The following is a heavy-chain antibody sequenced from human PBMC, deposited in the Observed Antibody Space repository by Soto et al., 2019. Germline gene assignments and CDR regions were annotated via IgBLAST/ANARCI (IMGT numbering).Heavy chain of an antibody. CDR1: GFTFSNAW. CDR3: TTTRPGTNVFDN. V-gene: IGHV3-15*01. Sequence: GGSLRLSCAASGFTFSNAWMYWVRQAPGKGLEWVGRIRSKTDGGTTEYAAPVEGRFTISRDDSKNTLYLQMGGLKTEDTAVYYCTTTRPGTNVFDNWGQGTLVTVSS. D-gene: IGHD6-13*01. J-gene: IGHJ3*02. CDR2: IRSKTDGGTT.